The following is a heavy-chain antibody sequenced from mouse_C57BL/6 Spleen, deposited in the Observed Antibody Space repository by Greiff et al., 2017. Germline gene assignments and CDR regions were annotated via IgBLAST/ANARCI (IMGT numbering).Heavy chain of an antibody. V-gene: IGHV1-82*01. J-gene: IGHJ2*01. CDR3: ARSITTVVATEDY. Sequence: QVQLQQSGPELVKPGASVKISCKASGYAFSSSWMNWVKQRPGKGLEWIGRIYPGGGDTNYHGKLKGKATLTAAKSASTAYMQLISLTSEDSAVYFFARSITTVVATEDYWGQGTTLTVSS. CDR2: IYPGGGDT. CDR1: GYAFSSSW. D-gene: IGHD1-1*01.